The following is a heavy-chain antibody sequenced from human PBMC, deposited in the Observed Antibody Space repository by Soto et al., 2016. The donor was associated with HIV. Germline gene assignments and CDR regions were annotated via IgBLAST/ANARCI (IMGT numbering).Heavy chain of an antibody. CDR2: ISAYNGNT. D-gene: IGHD5-18*01. CDR3: ARAPGGYSPPAYYYYYMDV. V-gene: IGHV1-18*01. J-gene: IGHJ6*03. Sequence: QVRLVQSGGEVKKPGASVKVSCKASGYSVTSYGISWVRQAPGQGLEWMGWISAYNGNTNYAQKLQGRVTMTTDTSTSTAYMELRSLRSDDTAVYYCARAPGGYSPPAYYYYYMDVWGKGTTVTVS. CDR1: GYSVTSYG.